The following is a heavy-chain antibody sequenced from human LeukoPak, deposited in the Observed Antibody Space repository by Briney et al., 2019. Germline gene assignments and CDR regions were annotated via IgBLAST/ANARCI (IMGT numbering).Heavy chain of an antibody. CDR1: GFTFSSYA. Sequence: PGGSLRLSCAASGFTFSSYAMSWVRQAPGKGLEWVSAISGSGGSTYYADSVKGRFTISRDNSKNTLYLQMNSLRAEDTAVYYCAQARITIFGVAYYFDYWGQGTLVTVSS. CDR2: ISGSGGST. V-gene: IGHV3-23*01. D-gene: IGHD3-3*01. J-gene: IGHJ4*02. CDR3: AQARITIFGVAYYFDY.